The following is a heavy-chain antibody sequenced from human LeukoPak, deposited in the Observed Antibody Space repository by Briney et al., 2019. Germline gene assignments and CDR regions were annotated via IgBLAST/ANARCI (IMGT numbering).Heavy chain of an antibody. Sequence: PGGSLRLSCAASGFTFSSYWMHWVRQAPGKGLVWVSRINSDGSSTSYADSVKGRFTISRDNAKNTLYLQMNSLRAEDTAVYYCARALNYYGSGSYSGPPDYWGQGTLVTVSS. CDR2: INSDGSST. D-gene: IGHD3-10*01. CDR1: GFTFSSYW. V-gene: IGHV3-74*01. CDR3: ARALNYYGSGSYSGPPDY. J-gene: IGHJ4*02.